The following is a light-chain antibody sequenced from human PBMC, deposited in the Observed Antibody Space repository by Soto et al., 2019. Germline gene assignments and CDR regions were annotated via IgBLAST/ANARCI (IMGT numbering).Light chain of an antibody. CDR1: SSDVGDYNY. J-gene: IGLJ2*01. Sequence: QSALTQPRSVSGSPGQSVTISCTGTSSDVGDYNYVSWYQHHPGKAPKLIIYDVNKRPSGVPDRFSGSKSGNTASLTISGLQAEDEADYYCCSYAGDYTVVFGGGTQLTVL. CDR3: CSYAGDYTVV. CDR2: DVN. V-gene: IGLV2-11*01.